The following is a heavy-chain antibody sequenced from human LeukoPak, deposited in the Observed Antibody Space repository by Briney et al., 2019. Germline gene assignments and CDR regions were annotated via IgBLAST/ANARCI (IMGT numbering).Heavy chain of an antibody. CDR1: GFTFTSSA. V-gene: IGHV1-58*01. CDR2: IVVGSGNT. D-gene: IGHD5-12*01. CDR3: ALSGYDFSYSDY. J-gene: IGHJ4*02. Sequence: VASVKVSCTASGFTFTSSAVQWVRQARGQRLEWIGWIVVGSGNTNYAQKFQERVTITRDMSTSTAYMELSSLRSEDTAVYYCALSGYDFSYSDYWGQGTLVTVSS.